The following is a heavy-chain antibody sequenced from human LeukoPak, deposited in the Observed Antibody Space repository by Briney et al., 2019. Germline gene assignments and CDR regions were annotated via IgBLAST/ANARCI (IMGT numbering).Heavy chain of an antibody. CDR2: IYYSGST. CDR1: GGSISSGSYY. V-gene: IGHV4-39*07. CDR3: ARAYVVVDY. J-gene: IGHJ4*02. D-gene: IGHD2-2*01. Sequence: SETLSLTCTVSGGSISSGSYYWGWIRQPPGKGLEWIGSIYYSGSTYYNPSLKSRVTISVDRSKNQFSLKLSSVTAADTAVYYCARAYVVVDYWGQGTLVTVSS.